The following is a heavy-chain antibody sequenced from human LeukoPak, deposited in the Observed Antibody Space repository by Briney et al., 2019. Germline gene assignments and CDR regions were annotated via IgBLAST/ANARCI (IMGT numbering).Heavy chain of an antibody. Sequence: GGSLRLSCAASGFTFSSYSMNWVRQAPGKGLEWVSSISSSSYIYYADSVKGRFTISRDNAKNTLYLQMNSLRAEDTAVYYCARGGNSRYYFDYWGQGTLVTVSS. CDR2: ISSSSYI. CDR3: ARGGNSRYYFDY. D-gene: IGHD4-23*01. CDR1: GFTFSSYS. V-gene: IGHV3-21*01. J-gene: IGHJ4*02.